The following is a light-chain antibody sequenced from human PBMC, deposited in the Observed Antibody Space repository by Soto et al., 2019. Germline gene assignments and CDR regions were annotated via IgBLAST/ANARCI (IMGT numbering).Light chain of an antibody. Sequence: EIVLTQSPATLSLSPGERATLSCRASQSVSSYLAWYQQKPGQAPRLLIYDASIRATGIPDRFSASGSGSDFTLTISRLEPDDFAVYYCHQYDSLPLTLGGGTKVDIK. CDR2: DAS. V-gene: IGKV3-11*01. J-gene: IGKJ4*01. CDR1: QSVSSY. CDR3: HQYDSLPLT.